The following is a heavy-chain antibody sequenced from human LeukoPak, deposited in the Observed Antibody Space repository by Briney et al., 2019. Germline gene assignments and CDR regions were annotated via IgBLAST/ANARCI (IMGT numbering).Heavy chain of an antibody. D-gene: IGHD6-19*01. J-gene: IGHJ4*02. CDR1: GDSISSYY. CDR2: IYYSGST. CDR3: ARDSRLAPFDY. Sequence: SETLSLTCTVSGDSISSYYWSWIRQPPGKGLEWIGYIYYSGSTNYNPSLKSRVTISVDTSKNQFSLKLSSVTAADTAVYYCARDSRLAPFDYWGQGTLVTVSS. V-gene: IGHV4-59*01.